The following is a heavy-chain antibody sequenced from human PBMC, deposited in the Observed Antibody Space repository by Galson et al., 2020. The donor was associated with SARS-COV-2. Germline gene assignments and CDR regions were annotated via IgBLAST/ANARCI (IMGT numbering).Heavy chain of an antibody. Sequence: SLMISCIASGFTFDDYAMHWVRQAPGKGLEWVSGISWNSGAFGYADSVKGRLTISRDNAKNSLYLQMNSLRPEDTAFYYCAKGKVRTGGAFDCWGQWTMVTVSP. CDR1: GFTFDDYA. D-gene: IGHD2-8*02. CDR2: ISWNSGAF. CDR3: AKGKVRTGGAFDC. J-gene: IGHJ3*01. V-gene: IGHV3-9*01.